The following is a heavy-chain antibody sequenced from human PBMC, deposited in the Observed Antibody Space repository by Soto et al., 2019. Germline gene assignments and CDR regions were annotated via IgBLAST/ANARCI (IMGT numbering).Heavy chain of an antibody. CDR2: IRGSGTTT. CDR3: AKDRRSSSWSRCFDY. CDR1: GFTFSNYA. J-gene: IGHJ4*02. V-gene: IGHV3-23*01. Sequence: EVQLLESGGDLVQPGGSLRLSCAASGFTFSNYAISWVRQAPGKGLEWVSTIRGSGTTTYYADSVKGRFTISRDNSKNTLYLQMNSLRAEDTAVYYCAKDRRSSSWSRCFDYWGQGTLVTVSS. D-gene: IGHD6-13*01.